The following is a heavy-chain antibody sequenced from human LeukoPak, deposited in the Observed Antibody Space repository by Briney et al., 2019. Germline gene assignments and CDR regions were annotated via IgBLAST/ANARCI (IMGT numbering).Heavy chain of an antibody. CDR3: ARDQEGFDY. V-gene: IGHV1-46*01. CDR1: GYTFTSSY. J-gene: IGHJ4*02. CDR2: IYPRDGST. Sequence: ASVNVSCKASGYTFTSSYIHWVRQAPGQGLEWMGMIYPRDGSTSYAQKFQGRVTVTRDTSTSTVHMELSGLRSEDTAVYYCARDQEGFDYWGQGTLVTVSS.